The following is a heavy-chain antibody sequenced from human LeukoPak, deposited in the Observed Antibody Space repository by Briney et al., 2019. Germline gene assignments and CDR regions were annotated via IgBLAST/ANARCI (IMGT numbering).Heavy chain of an antibody. D-gene: IGHD2-2*01. V-gene: IGHV1-2*02. J-gene: IGHJ5*02. CDR3: ARDVGGYCSSTSCYTQGGWFDP. CDR2: INPNSGGT. CDR1: GYTLTELS. Sequence: ASVKVSCKVSGYTLTELSMHWVRQAPGQGLEWMGWINPNSGGTNYAQKFQGRVTMTRDTSISTAYMELSRLRSDDTAVYYCARDVGGYCSSTSCYTQGGWFDPWGQGTLVTVSS.